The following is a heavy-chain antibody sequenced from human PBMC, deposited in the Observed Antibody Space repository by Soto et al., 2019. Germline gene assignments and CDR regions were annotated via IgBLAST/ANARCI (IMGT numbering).Heavy chain of an antibody. D-gene: IGHD3-22*01. J-gene: IGHJ4*02. CDR1: GYSFGTSG. V-gene: IGHV1-18*01. CDR3: ARAGQDYDCSGDAN. Sequence: QVKLVQSGTEVKKPGASMKVSCKASGYSFGTSGISWVRQAPGQGLEWMGWISAYNGNTNYEQKLQDRVTMTTDTSTNTAYLELRSLRSDATAVYYGARAGQDYDCSGDANWGQGSLVTV. CDR2: ISAYNGNT.